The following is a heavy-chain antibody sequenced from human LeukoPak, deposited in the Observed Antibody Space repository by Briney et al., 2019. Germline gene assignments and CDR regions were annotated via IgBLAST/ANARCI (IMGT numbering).Heavy chain of an antibody. V-gene: IGHV3-30*02. CDR2: IRYDGSNK. D-gene: IGHD3-10*01. CDR3: AKAVGGSGSYYSPFDY. CDR1: GFTFSSYG. Sequence: PGGSPRLSCAASGFTFSSYGMHWVRQAPGKGLEWVAFIRYDGSNKYYVDSVKGRFTISRDNSKNTLYLQMNSLRAEDTAVYYCAKAVGGSGSYYSPFDYWGQGTLVTVSS. J-gene: IGHJ4*02.